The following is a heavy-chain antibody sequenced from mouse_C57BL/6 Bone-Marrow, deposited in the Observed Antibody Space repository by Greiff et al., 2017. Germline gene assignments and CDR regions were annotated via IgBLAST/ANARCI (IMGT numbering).Heavy chain of an antibody. J-gene: IGHJ2*01. CDR1: GYTFTSYW. Sequence: VQLQQSGAELAKPGASVKLSCKASGYTFTSYWMHWVKQRPGQGLEWIGYINPSSGYTKYNQKFKDKATLTADKSYSTAYIQLSSLTYEDSSVYYCERYFFDYWGQGTTLTVSS. V-gene: IGHV1-7*01. CDR3: ERYFFDY. CDR2: INPSSGYT.